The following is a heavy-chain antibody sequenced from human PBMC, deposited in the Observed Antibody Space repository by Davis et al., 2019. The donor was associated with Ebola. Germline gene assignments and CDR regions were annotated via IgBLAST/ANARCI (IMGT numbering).Heavy chain of an antibody. V-gene: IGHV3-23*01. CDR3: ASRTTVRYNWFDP. CDR2: GTSADT. J-gene: IGHJ5*02. Sequence: GGSLRLSCSASGFIFSTYVMSWVRQAPGKGLEWVSTYGTSADTYYADSVKGRFTISRDNSKNTLYLQMNGLRVEDTAVYYCASRTTVRYNWFDPWGQGTLVTVSS. CDR1: GFIFSTYV. D-gene: IGHD4-17*01.